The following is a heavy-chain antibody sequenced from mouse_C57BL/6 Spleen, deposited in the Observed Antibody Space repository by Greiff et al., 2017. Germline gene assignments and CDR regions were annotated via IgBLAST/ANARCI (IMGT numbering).Heavy chain of an antibody. CDR1: GFTFSSYA. CDR2: ISSGGDYI. CDR3: TRGRDWDDYAMDY. D-gene: IGHD4-1*01. V-gene: IGHV5-9-1*02. J-gene: IGHJ4*01. Sequence: DVMLVESGEGLVKPGGSLKLSCAASGFTFSSYAMSWVRQTPEKRLEWVAYISSGGDYIYYADTVKGRFTISRDNARNTLYLQMSSLKSEDTAMYYCTRGRDWDDYAMDYWGQGTSVTVSS.